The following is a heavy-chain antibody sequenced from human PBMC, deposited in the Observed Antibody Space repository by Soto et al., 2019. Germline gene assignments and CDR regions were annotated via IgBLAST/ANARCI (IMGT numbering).Heavy chain of an antibody. Sequence: QVQLQESGPGLVKPSGTLSLTCAVSGGSISSSNWWSWVRQPPGKGLEWIGEIYHSGSTNYNPSLIFRVSISVDKSKNQFSLKLSSVTAADTAVYYCARMGIVVVPAATPVFDYWGQGTLVTVSS. J-gene: IGHJ4*02. CDR3: ARMGIVVVPAATPVFDY. D-gene: IGHD2-2*03. CDR2: IYHSGST. V-gene: IGHV4-4*02. CDR1: GGSISSSNW.